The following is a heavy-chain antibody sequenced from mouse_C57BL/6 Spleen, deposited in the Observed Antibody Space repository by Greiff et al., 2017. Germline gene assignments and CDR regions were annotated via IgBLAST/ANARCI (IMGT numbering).Heavy chain of an antibody. Sequence: EVQGVESGGCLVKPGGSLKLSCAASGFTFSDYGMHWVRQAPEKGLEWVAYISSGSSTIYYAATVKGRFTISRDNAKNTLFLQMTSLRSEDTAMYYCARHDYDGFAYWGQGTLVTVSA. V-gene: IGHV5-17*01. D-gene: IGHD2-4*01. CDR3: ARHDYDGFAY. J-gene: IGHJ3*01. CDR1: GFTFSDYG. CDR2: ISSGSSTI.